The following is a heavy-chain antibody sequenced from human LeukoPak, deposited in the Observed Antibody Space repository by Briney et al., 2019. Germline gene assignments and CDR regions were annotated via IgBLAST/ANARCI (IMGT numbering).Heavy chain of an antibody. D-gene: IGHD3-22*01. CDR2: INHSGST. V-gene: IGHV4-34*01. CDR1: GGSFSGYY. J-gene: IGHJ3*02. Sequence: PSETLSLTCAVYGGSFSGYYWSWIRQPPGKGLEWIGEINHSGSTNYNPSLKSRVTISVDTSKNQFSLKLSSVTAADTAVYYCARHPYYDSSGYIEPDAFDIWGQGTMVTVSS. CDR3: ARHPYYDSSGYIEPDAFDI.